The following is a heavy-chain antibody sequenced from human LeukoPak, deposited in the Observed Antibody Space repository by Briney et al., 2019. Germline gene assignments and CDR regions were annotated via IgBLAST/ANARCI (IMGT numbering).Heavy chain of an antibody. D-gene: IGHD3-3*01. CDR2: TRSDGTNK. CDR3: AKDGSLWSGYFDY. CDR1: GLTFSNYG. Sequence: GGSLRLSCAASGLTFSNYGIHWVRQAPGKGLEWVAFTRSDGTNKYYADSVKGRFTISRDNSENTLYLQMNDLRAEDTSVYYCAKDGSLWSGYFDYWGQGTLVTVSS. V-gene: IGHV3-30*02. J-gene: IGHJ4*02.